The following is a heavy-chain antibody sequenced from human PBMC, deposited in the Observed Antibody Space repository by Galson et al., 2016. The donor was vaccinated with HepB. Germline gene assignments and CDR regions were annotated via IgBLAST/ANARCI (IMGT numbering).Heavy chain of an antibody. CDR2: MYYGGTI. CDR3: ARWGDDCSSTSCHPHSMDV. CDR1: GGSVSSYF. J-gene: IGHJ6*02. Sequence: SETLSLTCAVSGGSVSSYFWSWIRQPPGKGLEWIGYMYYGGTIKYNPSLMSRVTMSVATSTNQFSLRLTSVTAADTALYYCARWGDDCSSTSCHPHSMDVWGQGTTVIASS. D-gene: IGHD2-2*01. V-gene: IGHV4-59*02.